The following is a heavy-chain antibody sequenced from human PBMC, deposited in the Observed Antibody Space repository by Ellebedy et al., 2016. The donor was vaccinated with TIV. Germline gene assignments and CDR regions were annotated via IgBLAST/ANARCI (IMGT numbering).Heavy chain of an antibody. J-gene: IGHJ6*03. Sequence: GGSLRLXXAASGFTSSDYAMHWVRQAPGKGLEWAALISYDGNKTDYADSVKGRFTISRDNSKNTLYLQMNSLRAEDTAVYYCAKDLHGYDYYYFYYMDVWGKGTTVTVSS. D-gene: IGHD5-12*01. CDR2: ISYDGNKT. CDR1: GFTSSDYA. V-gene: IGHV3-30-3*01. CDR3: AKDLHGYDYYYFYYMDV.